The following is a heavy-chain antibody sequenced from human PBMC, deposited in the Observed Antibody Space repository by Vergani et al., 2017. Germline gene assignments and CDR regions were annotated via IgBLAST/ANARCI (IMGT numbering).Heavy chain of an antibody. CDR3: AKDHRLELRY. D-gene: IGHD1-7*01. Sequence: EVQLVESGGGLVQPGRSLRLSCAASGFTFDDYAMHWVRQAPGKGLEWVSGISGSGGSTYYADSVKGRFTISRDNSKNTLYLQMNSLRTEDTAVYYCAKDHRLELRYWGQGTLVTVSS. CDR2: ISGSGGST. CDR1: GFTFDDYA. J-gene: IGHJ4*02. V-gene: IGHV3-23*04.